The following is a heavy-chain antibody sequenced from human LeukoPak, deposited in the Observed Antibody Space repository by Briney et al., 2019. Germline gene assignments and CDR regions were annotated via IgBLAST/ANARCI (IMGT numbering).Heavy chain of an antibody. CDR2: ISSSGSTI. Sequence: GGSLRLSCAASGFTFSGSYMSWIRQAPGKGLEWVSYISSSGSTIYYADSVKGRFTISRDNAKNSLYLQMNSLRAEDTAVYYCARDLESWGAFDYWGQGTLVTVSS. J-gene: IGHJ4*02. D-gene: IGHD1-26*01. CDR3: ARDLESWGAFDY. CDR1: GFTFSGSY. V-gene: IGHV3-11*04.